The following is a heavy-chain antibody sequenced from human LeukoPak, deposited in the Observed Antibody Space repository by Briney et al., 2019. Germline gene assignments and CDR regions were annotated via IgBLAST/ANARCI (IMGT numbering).Heavy chain of an antibody. CDR3: ARDSSRSRAYL. Sequence: PSETLSLTCTVSGVSVSSYFWYWFRQTPGKGLEWIGYIYNSGSTDYNPSLKCRVAISVGTSENQFSLKLSSVTAADTAVYYCARDSSRSRAYLWGQGTLVTVSS. D-gene: IGHD2-2*01. V-gene: IGHV4-59*02. CDR2: IYNSGST. J-gene: IGHJ4*02. CDR1: GVSVSSYF.